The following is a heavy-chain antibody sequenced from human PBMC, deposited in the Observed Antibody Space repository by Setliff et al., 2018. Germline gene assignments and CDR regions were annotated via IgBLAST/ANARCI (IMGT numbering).Heavy chain of an antibody. CDR1: GFTFSTYT. CDR2: ISSGGST. V-gene: IGHV3-48*01. Sequence: PGGSLRLSCAASGFTFSTYTMNWVRQAPGKGLEWVSYISSGGSTYYADFAKGRFTVSRDNSKNTLYLQMNSLKTEDTAVYYCTTGFDTYYYYYYGMDVWGQGTTVTGSS. CDR3: TTGFDTYYYYYYGMDV. D-gene: IGHD3-10*01. J-gene: IGHJ6*02.